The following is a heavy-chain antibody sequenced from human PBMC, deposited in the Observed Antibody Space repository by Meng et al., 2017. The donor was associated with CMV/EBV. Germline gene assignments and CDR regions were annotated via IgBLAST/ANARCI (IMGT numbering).Heavy chain of an antibody. Sequence: GESLKISCAASGFTLSDYYMSWIRQAPGKGLEWVSYISSSGSTMYYADSVKGRFTISRDNSKNTLYLQMNSLRAEDTAVYYCARARGGRSYYYDSSGYYSAYRGGAFDIWGQGTMVTVSS. J-gene: IGHJ3*02. V-gene: IGHV3-11*04. D-gene: IGHD3-22*01. CDR1: GFTLSDYY. CDR3: ARARGGRSYYYDSSGYYSAYRGGAFDI. CDR2: ISSSGSTM.